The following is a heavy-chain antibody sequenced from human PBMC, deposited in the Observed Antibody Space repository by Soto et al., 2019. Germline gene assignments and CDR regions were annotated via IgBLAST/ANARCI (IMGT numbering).Heavy chain of an antibody. J-gene: IGHJ4*02. Sequence: PGESLKISCKGSGYSFTSYWIGWVRQMPGKGLEWMGIIYPGDSDTRYSPSFKGQVTISADKSISTAYLQWSSLKASDTAMYYCARQELIWFGEFKYFDYWGQGTLVTVSS. V-gene: IGHV5-51*01. CDR1: GYSFTSYW. D-gene: IGHD3-10*01. CDR2: IYPGDSDT. CDR3: ARQELIWFGEFKYFDY.